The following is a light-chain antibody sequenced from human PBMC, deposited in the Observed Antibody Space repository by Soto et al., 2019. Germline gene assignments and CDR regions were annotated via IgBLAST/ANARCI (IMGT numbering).Light chain of an antibody. CDR3: QQYNNWWT. CDR2: GAS. CDR1: QSVSSY. J-gene: IGKJ1*01. Sequence: EIVMTQSPATLSVSPGERATLSCRASQSVSSYLAWYQLKPGQAPRLLIYGASTRATGIPARFSGSGSGTEFTLTISSLQSEDFAVYYCQQYNNWWTFGQGTKVEIK. V-gene: IGKV3-15*01.